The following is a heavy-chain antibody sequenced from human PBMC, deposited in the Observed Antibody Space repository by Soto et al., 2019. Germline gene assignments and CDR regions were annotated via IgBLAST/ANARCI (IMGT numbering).Heavy chain of an antibody. CDR3: ANSGY. J-gene: IGHJ1*01. D-gene: IGHD2-15*01. CDR2: IHNGDST. V-gene: IGHV3-66*01. Sequence: EVQLVESGGGLVQPGGSLRLSCVASGFTVSSDFMTWVSQAPGKGMEWVSMIHNGDSTFYADPVKTRFIISRDNSKNTLYLQMNSLRADDTAVYHCANSGYGGQGTIVTVSS. CDR1: GFTVSSDF.